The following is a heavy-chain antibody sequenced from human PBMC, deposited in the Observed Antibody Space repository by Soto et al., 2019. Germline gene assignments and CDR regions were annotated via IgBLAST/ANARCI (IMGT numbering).Heavy chain of an antibody. CDR3: ARERVLPSIPQRYFEL. CDR2: SSSDGGTT. CDR1: GFRFSRYA. J-gene: IGHJ2*01. Sequence: EERLSESGGGLIQPGGSLRLSCAASGFRFSRYALSWVRQAPGKGLEWVSESSSDGGTTSYPDSVRGRFIISRDRSKETLYLQMNTVRLEDTAVYFCARERVLPSIPQRYFELWGRGTLVTVSS. V-gene: IGHV3-23*01. D-gene: IGHD2-21*02.